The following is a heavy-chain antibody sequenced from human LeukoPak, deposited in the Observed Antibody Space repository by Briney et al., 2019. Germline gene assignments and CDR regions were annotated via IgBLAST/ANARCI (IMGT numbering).Heavy chain of an antibody. CDR3: ARGDQKWLRADAFDI. Sequence: PSETLSLTCAVYGGSFSGYYWSWIRQPPGKGLEWIGETNHSGSTNYNPSLKSRVTISVDTSKNQFSLKLSSVTAADTAVYYCARGDQKWLRADAFDIWGQGTMVTVSS. CDR2: TNHSGST. D-gene: IGHD5-12*01. J-gene: IGHJ3*02. CDR1: GGSFSGYY. V-gene: IGHV4-34*01.